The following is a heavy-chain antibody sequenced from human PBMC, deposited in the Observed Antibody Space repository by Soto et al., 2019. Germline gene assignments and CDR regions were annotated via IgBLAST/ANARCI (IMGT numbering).Heavy chain of an antibody. CDR1: GFSLSNAGLG. V-gene: IGHV2-26*04. CDR2: IFSNDEK. Sequence: QVTVKESGPVLVKPTETLTLTCTVSGFSLSNAGLGVSWIRQPPGKALEWLAHIFSNDEKSYSTSLKRRLTIPKDTSKSQVVLTMTNMDPVDTATYYCASTYSTSWYWFDPWGQGTLVTVSS. CDR3: ASTYSTSWYWFDP. J-gene: IGHJ5*02. D-gene: IGHD6-13*01.